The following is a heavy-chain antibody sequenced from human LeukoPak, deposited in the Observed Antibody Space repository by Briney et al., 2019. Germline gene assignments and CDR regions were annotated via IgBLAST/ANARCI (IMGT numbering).Heavy chain of an antibody. CDR2: IYTSGST. Sequence: SETLSLTCTVSGGSISSGSYYWSWIRQPAGKGLEWIGRIYTSGSTNYNPSLKSRVTISVDTSKNQFSLKLSSVTAADTAVYYCARDGPLGSVTTRSFDYWGQGTLVTVSS. D-gene: IGHD4-17*01. V-gene: IGHV4-61*02. J-gene: IGHJ4*02. CDR1: GGSISSGSYY. CDR3: ARDGPLGSVTTRSFDY.